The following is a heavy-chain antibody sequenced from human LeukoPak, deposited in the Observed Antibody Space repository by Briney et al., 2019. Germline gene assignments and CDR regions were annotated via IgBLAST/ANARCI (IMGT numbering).Heavy chain of an antibody. Sequence: SETLSLTCAVYGGSFSGYYWSWIRQPAGKGLEWIGRIYTSGSTNYNPSLKSRVTMSVDTSKNQFSLKLSSVTAADMAVYYCARVGARAYYYDSSGYWPHDAFDIWGQGTMVTVSS. V-gene: IGHV4-59*10. CDR3: ARVGARAYYYDSSGYWPHDAFDI. J-gene: IGHJ3*02. D-gene: IGHD3-22*01. CDR2: IYTSGST. CDR1: GGSFSGYY.